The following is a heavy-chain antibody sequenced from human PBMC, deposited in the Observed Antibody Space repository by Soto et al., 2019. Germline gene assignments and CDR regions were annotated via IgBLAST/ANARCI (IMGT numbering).Heavy chain of an antibody. Sequence: GASLKISCKGSGYSFTSYWIGWVRQMPGKGLEWMGIIYPGDSDTRYSPSFQGQVTISADKSISTAYLQWSSLKASDTAMYYCARQGYSSGWHSYVMDVSGQGTTVTVSS. D-gene: IGHD6-19*01. CDR1: GYSFTSYW. J-gene: IGHJ6*01. CDR3: ARQGYSSGWHSYVMDV. V-gene: IGHV5-51*01. CDR2: IYPGDSDT.